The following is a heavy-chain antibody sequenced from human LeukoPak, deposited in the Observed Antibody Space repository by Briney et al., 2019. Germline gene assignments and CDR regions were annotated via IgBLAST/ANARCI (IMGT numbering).Heavy chain of an antibody. V-gene: IGHV3-23*01. J-gene: IGHJ4*02. D-gene: IGHD3-10*01. CDR1: GFTFSSYA. CDR3: AKIHEATLRLWFGELNYFDY. Sequence: GGSLRLSCAASGFTFSSYAMSWVRQAPGKGLEWVSAISGSGGSTYYADSVKGRFTISRDNSKNTLYLQMNSLRAEDTAVYYCAKIHEATLRLWFGELNYFDYWGQGTLVTVSS. CDR2: ISGSGGST.